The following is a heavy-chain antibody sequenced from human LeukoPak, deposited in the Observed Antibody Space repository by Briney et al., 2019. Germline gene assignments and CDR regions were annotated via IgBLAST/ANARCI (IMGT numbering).Heavy chain of an antibody. CDR3: AKDSGNYAKYYFDY. CDR2: ISYDGRDK. J-gene: IGHJ4*02. V-gene: IGHV3-30*04. D-gene: IGHD1-26*01. Sequence: GGSLRLSCAASGFTFSTYAMHWVRQAPGKGLEWVAVISYDGRDKKYADSVKGRFSISRDNSENTLYLQMDSPRSEDTAVYYCAKDSGNYAKYYFDYWGQGTLVTVSS. CDR1: GFTFSTYA.